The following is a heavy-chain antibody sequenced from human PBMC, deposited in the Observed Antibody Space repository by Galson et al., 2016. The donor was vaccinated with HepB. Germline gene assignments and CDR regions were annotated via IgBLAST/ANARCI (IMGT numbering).Heavy chain of an antibody. V-gene: IGHV1-18*01. Sequence: SVKVSCKASGYTFTTSGISWVRQAPGQGLEWMGWISTYSGTKKYAQKFQGGLTLTTDSSTTTAYMELRSLRFDDTALYYCARDVQYRFDSWGQGTLVTVSS. CDR3: ARDVQYRFDS. CDR1: GYTFTTSG. J-gene: IGHJ4*02. CDR2: ISTYSGTK. D-gene: IGHD2/OR15-2a*01.